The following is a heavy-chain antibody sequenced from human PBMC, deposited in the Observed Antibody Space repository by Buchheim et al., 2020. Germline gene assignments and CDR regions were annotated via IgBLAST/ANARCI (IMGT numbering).Heavy chain of an antibody. J-gene: IGHJ4*02. CDR2: IYYSGST. Sequence: QVQLQESGPGLVKPSQTLSLTCTVSGGSISSGGYYWSWIRQHPGKGLEWIGYIYYSGSTYYNPSLKSRVTISVDTSKNQFSLKLSSGTATYTAVYSWARNGDIVATIGGGVFDYWGQGTL. D-gene: IGHD5-12*01. V-gene: IGHV4-31*03. CDR3: ARNGDIVATIGGGVFDY. CDR1: GGSISSGGYY.